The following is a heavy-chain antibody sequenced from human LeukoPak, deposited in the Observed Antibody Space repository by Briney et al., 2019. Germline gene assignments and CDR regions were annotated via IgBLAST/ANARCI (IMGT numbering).Heavy chain of an antibody. Sequence: ASVKVSCKASGYTFTSYGISWVRQAPGQGLEWMGLISAYNGNTNYAQKLQGRVTMTTDTSTSTAYMELRSLRSDDTAVYYCARASAWVHSGSYYNADYWGQGTLVTVSS. CDR2: ISAYNGNT. CDR1: GYTFTSYG. V-gene: IGHV1-18*01. J-gene: IGHJ4*02. CDR3: ARASAWVHSGSYYNADY. D-gene: IGHD3-10*01.